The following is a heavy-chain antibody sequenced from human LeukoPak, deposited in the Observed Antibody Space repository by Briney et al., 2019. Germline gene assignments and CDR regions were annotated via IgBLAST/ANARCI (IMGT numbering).Heavy chain of an antibody. J-gene: IGHJ6*02. CDR2: ISSSSSYI. CDR3: ARATIFGVVIDDSMDV. V-gene: IGHV3-21*01. Sequence: PGGSLRLSCAASGFTFSSYSMNWVRQAPGNGLEWVSSISSSSSYIYYADSVKGRFTISRDNAKNSLYLQMNSLRAEDTAVYYCARATIFGVVIDDSMDVWGQGTTVTVSS. D-gene: IGHD3-3*01. CDR1: GFTFSSYS.